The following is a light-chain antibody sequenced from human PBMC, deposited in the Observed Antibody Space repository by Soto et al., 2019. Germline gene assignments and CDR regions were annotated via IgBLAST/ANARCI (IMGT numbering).Light chain of an antibody. Sequence: DIQMTQAPSSLPASVGDRVTITCRASQTIANYLNWYQQRPGKAPNLLISAASTLQSGVPSRFSGSGSGTDFTLTITSLQPEDFATYYCQQSYNTPRTLGQGTKVDLK. CDR1: QTIANY. V-gene: IGKV1-39*01. CDR2: AAS. J-gene: IGKJ1*01. CDR3: QQSYNTPRT.